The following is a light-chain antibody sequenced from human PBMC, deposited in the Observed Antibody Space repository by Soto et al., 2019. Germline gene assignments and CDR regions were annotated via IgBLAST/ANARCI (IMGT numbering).Light chain of an antibody. CDR2: AAS. CDR3: QQYYSFPLT. J-gene: IGKJ4*01. CDR1: QTISSY. Sequence: DIQMTQSPSSLSASVGDRVTITCRAGQTISSYLNWYQQKPGKAPKLLIYAASSLQSGVPSRFSGSGSGTDFTLTISCLQSEDFATYYCQQYYSFPLTFGGGTKVDI. V-gene: IGKV1-39*01.